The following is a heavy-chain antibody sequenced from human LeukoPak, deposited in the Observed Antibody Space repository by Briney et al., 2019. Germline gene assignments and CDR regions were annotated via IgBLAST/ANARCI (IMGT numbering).Heavy chain of an antibody. CDR1: GGSISSYY. Sequence: SETLSLTCTVSGGSISSYYWSWIRQPPGKGLEWIGYIYYSGSTNYNPSLKSRVTISVDTSKNQFSLKLSSVTAADTAVYYCARVGGMYSGSYLIDYWGQGTLVTVSS. V-gene: IGHV4-59*08. CDR2: IYYSGST. J-gene: IGHJ4*02. D-gene: IGHD1-26*01. CDR3: ARVGGMYSGSYLIDY.